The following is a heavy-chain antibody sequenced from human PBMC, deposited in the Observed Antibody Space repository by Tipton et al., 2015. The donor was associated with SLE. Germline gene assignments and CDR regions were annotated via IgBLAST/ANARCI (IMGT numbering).Heavy chain of an antibody. V-gene: IGHV4-30-2*01. Sequence: TLSLTCAVSGGSISSDGYSWNWIRQPPGKGLEWIGYIYQGVTARYNPSLESRVTMSVDRSENQFSLKMRSVTAADTAVYFCAGGYCSDGVCYGFGFFDYYFGMDVWGQGTTVTVSS. CDR3: AGGYCSDGVCYGFGFFDYYFGMDV. CDR2: IYQGVTA. J-gene: IGHJ6*02. D-gene: IGHD2-8*01. CDR1: GGSISSDGYS.